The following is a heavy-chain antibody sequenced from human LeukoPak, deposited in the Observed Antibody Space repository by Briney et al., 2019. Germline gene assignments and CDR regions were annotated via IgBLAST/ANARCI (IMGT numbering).Heavy chain of an antibody. Sequence: GGSLRLSCAASGFTFSSYAMHWVRQAPGKGLEWVAVISYDGSNKYYADSVKGRFTISMDNSKNTLYLQMNSLRAEDTAVYYCARDPAMIVPDYWGQGTLVTVSS. V-gene: IGHV3-30-3*01. CDR3: ARDPAMIVPDY. D-gene: IGHD3-22*01. J-gene: IGHJ4*02. CDR1: GFTFSSYA. CDR2: ISYDGSNK.